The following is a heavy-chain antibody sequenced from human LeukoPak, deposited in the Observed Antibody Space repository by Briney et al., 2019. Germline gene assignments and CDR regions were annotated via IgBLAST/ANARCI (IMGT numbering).Heavy chain of an antibody. J-gene: IGHJ3*02. CDR2: IYHSGST. V-gene: IGHV4-38-2*02. Sequence: PSETLSLTCTVSGYSISSGYYWGWIRQPPGKGLEWIGSIYHSGSTYYNPSLKSRVTISVDTSKNQFSLKLSSVTAADTAVYYCARAEYYYDSSGYPDAFDIWGQGTMVTVSS. D-gene: IGHD3-22*01. CDR3: ARAEYYYDSSGYPDAFDI. CDR1: GYSISSGYY.